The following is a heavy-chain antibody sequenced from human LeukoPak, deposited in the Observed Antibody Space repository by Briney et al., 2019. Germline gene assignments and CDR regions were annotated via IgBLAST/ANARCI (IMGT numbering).Heavy chain of an antibody. J-gene: IGHJ4*02. Sequence: PGETLRLSCAASGFTFSSHGMNWVRQAPGKGLEWVSAISGSGGSTYYADSVKGRFTISRDNSKNTVYLQMNSLRADDTAVYYCAKDLSPGVYWGQGTLVTVSS. CDR2: ISGSGGST. CDR1: GFTFSSHG. CDR3: AKDLSPGVY. V-gene: IGHV3-23*01.